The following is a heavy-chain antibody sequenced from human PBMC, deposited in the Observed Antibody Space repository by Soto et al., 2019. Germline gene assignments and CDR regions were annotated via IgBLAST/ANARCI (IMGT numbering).Heavy chain of an antibody. CDR3: ARADPNYGSYYAFDI. CDR2: IWYDGSNK. Sequence: GGSLRLSCAASGFTFSSYGMHWVRQAPGKGLEWVAVIWYDGSNKYYADSVKGRFTISRDNSKNTLYLQMNSLRAEDTAVYYCARADPNYGSYYAFDIWGQGTMVTVSS. CDR1: GFTFSSYG. D-gene: IGHD1-26*01. J-gene: IGHJ3*02. V-gene: IGHV3-33*01.